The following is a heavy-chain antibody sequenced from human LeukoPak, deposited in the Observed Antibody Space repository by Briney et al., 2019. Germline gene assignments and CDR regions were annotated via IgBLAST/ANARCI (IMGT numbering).Heavy chain of an antibody. CDR1: GFTFSSYA. D-gene: IGHD2-15*01. CDR2: ISGSGGST. CDR3: AKNGDRGAYCSGGSCYPYYYYYIDV. J-gene: IGHJ6*03. Sequence: GGSLRLSCAASGFTFSSYAMSWVRQAPGKGLEWVSAISGSGGSTYYADSVKGRFTISRDNSKNTLYLQMNSLRAEDTAIYYCAKNGDRGAYCSGGSCYPYYYYYIDVWGKGTTVTVSS. V-gene: IGHV3-23*01.